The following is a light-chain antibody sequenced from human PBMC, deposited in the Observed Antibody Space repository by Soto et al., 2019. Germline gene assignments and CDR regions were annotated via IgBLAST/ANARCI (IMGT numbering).Light chain of an antibody. V-gene: IGKV1-5*03. Sequence: DIQMTQSPSTLSGSVGDRVTITCRASQTISSWLAWYQQKPGKAPKLLIYKASTFKSGVPSRFSGSGSGTEFTLTISILQPDDFATYDCQHYNSYSEAFGQGTKVELK. CDR2: KAS. CDR3: QHYNSYSEA. J-gene: IGKJ1*01. CDR1: QTISSW.